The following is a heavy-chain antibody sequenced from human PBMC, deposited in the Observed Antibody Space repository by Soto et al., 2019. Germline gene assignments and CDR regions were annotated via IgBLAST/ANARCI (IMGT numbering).Heavy chain of an antibody. CDR2: INPFKGDT. D-gene: IGHD2-2*02. V-gene: IGHV1-18*01. CDR1: GYTFSTYG. Sequence: GASVKVSCKASGYTFSTYGITWARQAPGQGLDWMGWINPFKGDTNSAARFQDRVTMTTDTSTRTAYMELRSLRSDDTAVYYCARVKVPAAILGAFDLWGQGTLVTVSS. CDR3: ARVKVPAAILGAFDL. J-gene: IGHJ3*01.